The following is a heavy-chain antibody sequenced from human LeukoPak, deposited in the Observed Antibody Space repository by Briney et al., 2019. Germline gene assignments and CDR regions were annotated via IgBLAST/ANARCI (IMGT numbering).Heavy chain of an antibody. CDR2: INSDGSYI. Sequence: AGGSLRLSCAASGFTFSSYNMKWVRQAPGKGLVWVSRINSDGSYINYADSVKGRFTISRDNAKNTLYLQMNSLRAEDTAVYYCARGGSSGWFYIWGQGTMVTVSS. V-gene: IGHV3-74*01. J-gene: IGHJ3*02. CDR1: GFTFSSYN. D-gene: IGHD6-19*01. CDR3: ARGGSSGWFYI.